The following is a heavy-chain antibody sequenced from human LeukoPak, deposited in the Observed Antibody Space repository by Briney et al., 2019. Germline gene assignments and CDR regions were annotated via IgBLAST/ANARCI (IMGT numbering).Heavy chain of an antibody. J-gene: IGHJ4*02. V-gene: IGHV1-2*06. Sequence: ASVKVSCKASGGTFSSYAISWVRQAPGQGLEWMGRINPNSGGTNYAQKFQGRVTMTRDTSISTAYMELSRLRSDDTAVYYCARDLLLGAEYYFDYWGQGTLVTVSS. D-gene: IGHD1-26*01. CDR1: GGTFSSYA. CDR2: INPNSGGT. CDR3: ARDLLLGAEYYFDY.